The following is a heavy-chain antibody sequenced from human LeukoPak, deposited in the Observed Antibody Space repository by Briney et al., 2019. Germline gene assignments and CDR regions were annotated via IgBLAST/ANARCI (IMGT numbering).Heavy chain of an antibody. CDR2: INTNTGNP. Sequence: ASVKVSCKASGYTFTSYAMNWVRQAPGQGLEWMGWINTNTGNPTYAQGFTGRFVFSLDTSVSTAYLQISSLKAEDTGVYYCARVGDYYDSSGFDYWGQGTLVTVSS. D-gene: IGHD3-22*01. CDR1: GYTFTSYA. J-gene: IGHJ4*02. V-gene: IGHV7-4-1*02. CDR3: ARVGDYYDSSGFDY.